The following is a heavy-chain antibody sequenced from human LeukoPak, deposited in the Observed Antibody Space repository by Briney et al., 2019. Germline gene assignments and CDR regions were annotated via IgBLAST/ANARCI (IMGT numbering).Heavy chain of an antibody. CDR3: ATAAGYCSSTSCFSFVY. V-gene: IGHV1-69*01. J-gene: IGHJ4*02. Sequence: ASVKVSCKASGGTFSSYAISWVRQAPGQGLEWMGGIIPIFGTANYAQKFQGRVTITADESTSTAYMELSSLRSEDTAVYYCATAAGYCSSTSCFSFVYWGQGTLVTVSS. CDR2: IIPIFGTA. CDR1: GGTFSSYA. D-gene: IGHD2-2*01.